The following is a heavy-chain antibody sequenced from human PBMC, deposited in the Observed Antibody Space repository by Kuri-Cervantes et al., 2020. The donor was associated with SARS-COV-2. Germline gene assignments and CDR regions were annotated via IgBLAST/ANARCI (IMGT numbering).Heavy chain of an antibody. CDR2: IYYSGST. CDR1: GGSTSSSSYY. J-gene: IGHJ3*02. CDR3: ARDGILWFGELFGDAFDI. Sequence: GSLRLSCTVSGGSTSSSSYYWGWIRQPPGKGLEWIGSIYYSGSTYYNPSLKSRVTISVDTSKNQFSLKLSSVTAADTAVYYCARDGILWFGELFGDAFDIWGQGTMVTVSS. D-gene: IGHD3-10*01. V-gene: IGHV4-39*07.